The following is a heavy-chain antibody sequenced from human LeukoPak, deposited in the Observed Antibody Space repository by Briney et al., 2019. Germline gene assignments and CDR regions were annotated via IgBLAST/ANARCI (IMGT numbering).Heavy chain of an antibody. CDR1: GFTFSDYY. Sequence: PGGSLRLSRAASGFTFSDYYMSWIRQAPGKGLEWVSYISSSGSTIYYADSVKGRFTISRDNAKNSLYLQMNSLRAEDTAVYYCARDLLVSSGYYYFDYWGQGTLVTVSS. CDR3: ARDLLVSSGYYYFDY. CDR2: ISSSGSTI. J-gene: IGHJ4*02. V-gene: IGHV3-11*01. D-gene: IGHD3-22*01.